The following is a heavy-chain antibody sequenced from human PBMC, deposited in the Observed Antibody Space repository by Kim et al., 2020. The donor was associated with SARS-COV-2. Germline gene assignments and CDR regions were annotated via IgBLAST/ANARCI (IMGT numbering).Heavy chain of an antibody. V-gene: IGHV3-30*18. CDR3: AKEGSPKSSSWYDY. Sequence: GGSLRLSCAASGFTFSSYGMQWVRQAPGKGLEWVAVTAHDGSVRYYADSVKGRFTISRDNSKNTVYLQMNSLRGEDTALYYCAKEGSPKSSSWYDYWGQGTLVTVSS. D-gene: IGHD6-13*01. J-gene: IGHJ5*01. CDR1: GFTFSSYG. CDR2: TAHDGSVR.